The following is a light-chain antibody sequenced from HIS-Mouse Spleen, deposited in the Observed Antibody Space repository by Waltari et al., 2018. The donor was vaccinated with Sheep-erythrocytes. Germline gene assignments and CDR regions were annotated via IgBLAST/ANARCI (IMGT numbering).Light chain of an antibody. CDR1: QHVLYSSNNKNY. Sequence: DIVMTQSPDSLAVSLGERATINCKSSQHVLYSSNNKNYLAWYQQKPGQPPKLLIYWASTRESGVPDRFSGSGSGTDFTLTISSLQAEDVAVYYCQQYYSTLTFGGGTKVEIK. V-gene: IGKV4-1*01. J-gene: IGKJ4*01. CDR3: QQYYSTLT. CDR2: WAS.